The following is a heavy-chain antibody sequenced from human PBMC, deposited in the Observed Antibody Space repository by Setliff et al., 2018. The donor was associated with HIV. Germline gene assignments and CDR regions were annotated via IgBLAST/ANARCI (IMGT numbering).Heavy chain of an antibody. V-gene: IGHV1-46*01. CDR2: INPSGGST. J-gene: IGHJ1*01. D-gene: IGHD3-16*01. CDR3: ARGRSRGEVHRDHGYFQH. Sequence: ASVKVSCKASGYTFSSYYMHWVRQAPGQGLEWMGIINPSGGSTSYAQKFQGRVTMTRDTSTSTVYMELSSLRSEDTAVYYCARGRSRGEVHRDHGYFQHWGQGSLVTVSS. CDR1: GYTFSSYY.